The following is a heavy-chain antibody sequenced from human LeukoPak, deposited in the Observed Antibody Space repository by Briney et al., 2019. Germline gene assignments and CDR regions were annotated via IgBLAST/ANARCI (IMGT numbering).Heavy chain of an antibody. CDR3: ARLSGRRQSGYSDDAFDI. D-gene: IGHD3-3*01. CDR2: IYYSGST. CDR1: GGSISSSSYY. Sequence: PSETLSLTCTVSGGSISSSSYYWGWIRQPPGKGLEWIGSIYYSGSTYYNPSLKSRVTISVDTSKNQFSLKLSSVTAADTAVYYCARLSGRRQSGYSDDAFDISGQGTMVTVSS. J-gene: IGHJ3*02. V-gene: IGHV4-39*01.